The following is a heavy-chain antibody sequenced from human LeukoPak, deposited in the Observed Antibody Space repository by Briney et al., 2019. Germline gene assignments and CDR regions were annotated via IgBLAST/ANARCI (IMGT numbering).Heavy chain of an antibody. J-gene: IGHJ4*02. V-gene: IGHV3-15*01. D-gene: IGHD3-10*01. CDR1: GFTFSNAW. CDR2: IRSKTDGETT. Sequence: PGGSLRLSCAASGFTFSNAWMSWVRQAPGKGLEWVGRIRSKTDGETTDYAAPVKGRFTMSRDDSQNTLYLQMNSLKTEDTAVYYCTTDALAYGSSQNYWGQGTLVTVSS. CDR3: TTDALAYGSSQNY.